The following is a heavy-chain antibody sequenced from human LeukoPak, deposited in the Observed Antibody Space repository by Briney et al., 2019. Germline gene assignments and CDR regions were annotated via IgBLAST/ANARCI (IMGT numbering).Heavy chain of an antibody. J-gene: IGHJ3*02. Sequence: GGSLRLSCAASGFTFSSYAMHWVRQAPGKGLEWVAVISYDGSNKDYADSVKGRLTISRDNSKKTLYLQMNSLRAEDTAVYYCAKDWAPQEVPAPPPGAFDIWGQGTMVTVSS. V-gene: IGHV3-30-3*01. CDR2: ISYDGSNK. D-gene: IGHD2-2*01. CDR3: AKDWAPQEVPAPPPGAFDI. CDR1: GFTFSSYA.